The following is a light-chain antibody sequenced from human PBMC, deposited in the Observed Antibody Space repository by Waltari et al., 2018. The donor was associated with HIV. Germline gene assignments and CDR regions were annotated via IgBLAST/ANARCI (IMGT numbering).Light chain of an antibody. CDR3: CSYAGSNTFV. Sequence: QSALTQPASVSGSPGQSLTISCTRTNSDVGSYNHVSWYQQHPGKAPKLMIYEGSKRPSGVSNRFSGSKSGNTASLTISGLQAEDEADYYCCSYAGSNTFVFGTGTKVTVL. CDR2: EGS. J-gene: IGLJ1*01. V-gene: IGLV2-23*03. CDR1: NSDVGSYNH.